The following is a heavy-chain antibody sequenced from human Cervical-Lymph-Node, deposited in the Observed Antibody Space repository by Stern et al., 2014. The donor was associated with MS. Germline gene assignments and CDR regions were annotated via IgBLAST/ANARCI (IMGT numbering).Heavy chain of an antibody. CDR1: GFTFSSYS. CDR2: ISSSIGTV. V-gene: IGHV3-48*02. CDR3: ARVPFDY. Sequence: EVQLVESGGGLVQPGGSLRLSCAASGFTFSSYSMNWVRQAPGEGLEWVSYISSSIGTVDYADSVRGRFTISRDNAKNSLYLQMNSLRDEDTAVYYCARVPFDYWGQGTLVTVSS. J-gene: IGHJ4*02.